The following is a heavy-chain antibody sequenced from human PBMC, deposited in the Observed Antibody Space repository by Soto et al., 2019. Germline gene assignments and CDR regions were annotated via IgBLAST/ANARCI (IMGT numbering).Heavy chain of an antibody. Sequence: EVQLVESGGGLVQPGRSLRRSCAGSGFSCDDYAMHWVRLAPGKGLEWVSSISWNSGSIVYAESVKGRFTISRANAKNSLYLQMNTLRTEDTASYYCAKDTRGYPLNTFDRWGQGTLVTVSS. J-gene: IGHJ5*02. CDR1: GFSCDDYA. V-gene: IGHV3-9*01. D-gene: IGHD2-15*01. CDR3: AKDTRGYPLNTFDR. CDR2: ISWNSGSI.